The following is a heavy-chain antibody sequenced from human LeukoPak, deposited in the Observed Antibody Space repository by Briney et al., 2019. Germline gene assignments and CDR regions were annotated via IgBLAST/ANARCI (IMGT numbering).Heavy chain of an antibody. D-gene: IGHD3-3*01. Sequence: ASVKVSCKASGYTFTGYYMHWVRQAPGQGLEWMGWINPNSGGTNYAQKFQGRVTMTRDTSISTAYMELSRLRSDDTAVYYCARVVAGYYDFWSGPNWFDPWGQGTLVTVS. CDR1: GYTFTGYY. J-gene: IGHJ5*02. CDR3: ARVVAGYYDFWSGPNWFDP. V-gene: IGHV1-2*02. CDR2: INPNSGGT.